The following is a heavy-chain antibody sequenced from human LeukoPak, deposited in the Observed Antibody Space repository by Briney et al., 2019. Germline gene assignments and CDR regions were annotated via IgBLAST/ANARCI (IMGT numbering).Heavy chain of an antibody. Sequence: SETLSLTCTVSGGSISSHYWSWIRQPPGKGLEWIGYIYYSGSTNYNPSLKSRVTISVDTSKNQFSLKLSSVTAADTAVYYCARDRAYYDFWSGSPSGYMDVWGKGTTVTVSS. V-gene: IGHV4-59*11. CDR1: GGSISSHY. D-gene: IGHD3-3*01. CDR3: ARDRAYYDFWSGSPSGYMDV. CDR2: IYYSGST. J-gene: IGHJ6*03.